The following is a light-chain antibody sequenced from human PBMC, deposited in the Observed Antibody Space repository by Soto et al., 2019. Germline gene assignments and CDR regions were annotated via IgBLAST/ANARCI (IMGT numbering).Light chain of an antibody. J-gene: IGLJ1*01. CDR1: SSDVGGYKY. Sequence: QSALTQPASVSGSPGQSITISCTGNSSDVGGYKYVSWYQQHPAKAPKLMIYDVSNRPSGVSNRFSGSKSGNTASLTISGLQAEDEADYYCSSYTSSSTLEVFGTGTKLTVL. CDR2: DVS. V-gene: IGLV2-14*01. CDR3: SSYTSSSTLEV.